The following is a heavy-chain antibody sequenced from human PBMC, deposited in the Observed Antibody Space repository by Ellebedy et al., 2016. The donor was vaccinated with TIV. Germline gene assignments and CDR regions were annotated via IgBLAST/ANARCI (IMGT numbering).Heavy chain of an antibody. CDR1: GITFSTYT. D-gene: IGHD6-19*01. V-gene: IGHV3-23*01. J-gene: IGHJ4*02. Sequence: GESLKISCAASGITFSTYTMDWVRQAPGKGLEWVSGISATGGTTFYADSVKGRFTISRDNSKNTLYLQMNSLRVDDTVMYYCAKEALAVWGQGTLVTVSS. CDR2: ISATGGTT. CDR3: AKEALAV.